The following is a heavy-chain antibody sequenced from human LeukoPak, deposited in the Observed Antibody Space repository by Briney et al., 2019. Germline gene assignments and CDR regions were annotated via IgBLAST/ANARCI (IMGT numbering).Heavy chain of an antibody. CDR3: ARDPFPHVFPGAFDI. CDR2: IYSGGST. CDR1: GFTVSSNY. D-gene: IGHD2-21*01. Sequence: GGSLRLSCAASGFTVSSNYMSWVRQAPGKGLEWVSVIYSGGSTYYADSVKGRFTISRDNSKNTLYLQMNSPRAEDTAVYYCARDPFPHVFPGAFDIWGQGTMVTVSS. J-gene: IGHJ3*02. V-gene: IGHV3-53*01.